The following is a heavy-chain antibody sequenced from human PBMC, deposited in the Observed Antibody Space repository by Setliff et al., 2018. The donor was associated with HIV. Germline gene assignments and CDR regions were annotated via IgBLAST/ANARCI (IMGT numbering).Heavy chain of an antibody. Sequence: SVKVSCKASGYTFASHNIYWVRQAPGQGLEWMGGVIPVFTLIDYAQKFQGRVTITTDESTSTAYMELSSLRSEDTAVYYCARADSSNWYHVDYWGQGTLVTVSS. J-gene: IGHJ4*02. CDR3: ARADSSNWYHVDY. CDR1: GYTFASHN. V-gene: IGHV1-69*05. D-gene: IGHD6-13*01. CDR2: VIPVFTLI.